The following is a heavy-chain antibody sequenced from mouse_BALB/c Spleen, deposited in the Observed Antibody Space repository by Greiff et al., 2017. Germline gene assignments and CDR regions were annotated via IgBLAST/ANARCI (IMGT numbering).Heavy chain of an antibody. V-gene: IGHV2-2*02. D-gene: IGHD1-1*01. Sequence: VHLVESGPGLVQPSQSLSITCTVSGFSLTSYGVHWVRQSPGKGLEWLGVIWSGGSTDYNAVFISRLCISKDNSKSQVFFKMNSLQANDTAIYYCATIYGSSSYWGQGTTLTVSS. CDR3: ATIYGSSSY. CDR2: IWSGGST. J-gene: IGHJ2*01. CDR1: GFSLTSYG.